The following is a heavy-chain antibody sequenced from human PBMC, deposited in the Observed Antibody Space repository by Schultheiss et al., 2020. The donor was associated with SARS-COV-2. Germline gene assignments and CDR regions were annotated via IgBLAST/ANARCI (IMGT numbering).Heavy chain of an antibody. CDR1: GYTFTSYG. J-gene: IGHJ6*02. D-gene: IGHD3-10*01. CDR3: ARDFKVRFGELMPTYYYYYGMDV. CDR2: ISAYNGNT. V-gene: IGHV1-18*01. Sequence: ASVKVSCKASGYTFTSYGISWVRQAPGQGLEWMGWISAYNGNTKYSQKFQGRVTITRDTSASTAYMELSSLRSEDTAVYYCARDFKVRFGELMPTYYYYYGMDVWGQGTTVTVSS.